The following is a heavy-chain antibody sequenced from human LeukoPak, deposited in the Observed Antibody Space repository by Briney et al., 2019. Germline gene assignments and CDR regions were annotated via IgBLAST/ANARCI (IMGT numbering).Heavy chain of an antibody. CDR3: AIRWYSSSSDDY. V-gene: IGHV1-69*13. Sequence: SVKVSCKASGGTFSSYAISWVRQAPGQGLEWMGGIIPIFGTANYAQKFQGRVTITADESTSTAYMELSSLRSEGTAVYYCAIRWYSSSSDDYWGQGTLVTVSS. D-gene: IGHD6-6*01. CDR1: GGTFSSYA. J-gene: IGHJ4*02. CDR2: IIPIFGTA.